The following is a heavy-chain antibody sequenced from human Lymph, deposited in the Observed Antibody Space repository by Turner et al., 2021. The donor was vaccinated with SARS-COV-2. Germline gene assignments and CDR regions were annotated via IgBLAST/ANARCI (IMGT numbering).Heavy chain of an antibody. Sequence: QVQLVESGGGVVQPGRSLRLSCAASGFTFSTYVMHWVRQAPGKGLEWVALISYDGSNEYYADSVKGRFTISRDNSKNTVYLHMNSLRTEDTAMYYCARGHGGNYYYGMDVWGQGTTVTFSS. J-gene: IGHJ6*02. V-gene: IGHV3-30*04. D-gene: IGHD2-15*01. CDR2: ISYDGSNE. CDR3: ARGHGGNYYYGMDV. CDR1: GFTFSTYV.